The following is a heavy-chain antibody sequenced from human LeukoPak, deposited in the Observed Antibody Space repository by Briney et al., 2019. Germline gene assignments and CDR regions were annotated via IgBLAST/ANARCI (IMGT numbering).Heavy chain of an antibody. D-gene: IGHD3-22*01. CDR2: ISGSGGST. CDR1: GFTFSSYW. J-gene: IGHJ4*02. CDR3: AKRSHDSSGYPVMGGNYYFDY. V-gene: IGHV3-23*01. Sequence: PGGSLRLSCAASGFTFSSYWMSWVRQALGKGLEWVSAISGSGGSTYYADSVKGRFTISRDNSKNTLYLQMNSLRAEDTAVYYCAKRSHDSSGYPVMGGNYYFDYWGQGTLVTVSS.